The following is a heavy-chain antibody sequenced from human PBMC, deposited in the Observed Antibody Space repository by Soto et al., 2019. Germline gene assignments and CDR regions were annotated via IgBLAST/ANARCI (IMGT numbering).Heavy chain of an antibody. D-gene: IGHD3-3*01. V-gene: IGHV3-23*01. CDR1: GFTFSSYA. CDR2: ISGSGGST. J-gene: IGHJ6*02. Sequence: PGGSLRLSCAASGFTFSSYAMSWVRQAPGKGLEWVSAISGSGGSTYYADSVKGRFTISRDNSKNTLYLQMNSLRAEDTAVYYCANSGITIFGVVQGPFNYYGMDVWGQGTTVTVS. CDR3: ANSGITIFGVVQGPFNYYGMDV.